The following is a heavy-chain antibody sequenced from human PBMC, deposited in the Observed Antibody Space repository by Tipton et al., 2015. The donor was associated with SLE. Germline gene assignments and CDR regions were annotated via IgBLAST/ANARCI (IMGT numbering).Heavy chain of an antibody. V-gene: IGHV4-59*01. D-gene: IGHD3-9*01. CDR3: AGELRYFDWLSPSYGMDV. Sequence: LRLSCTVSGGSISSYYWSWIRQPPGKGLEWIGYFYYSGSTNYNPSLKSRVTISVDTSKNQFSLKLSSVTAADTAVYYCAGELRYFDWLSPSYGMDVWGQGTTVTVSS. J-gene: IGHJ6*02. CDR1: GGSISSYY. CDR2: FYYSGST.